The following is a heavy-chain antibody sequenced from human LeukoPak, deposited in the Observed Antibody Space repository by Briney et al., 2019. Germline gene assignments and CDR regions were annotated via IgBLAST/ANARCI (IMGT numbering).Heavy chain of an antibody. CDR3: ARDWSGTNWFDP. CDR1: GGSISSYY. Sequence: SETLSLTCTVSGGSISSYYWSWIRQPPGKGLEWIGYIYYSGSKNYNPSLKSRVTISVDTSKNQFSLKLRSVTAADTAVYYCARDWSGTNWFDPWRQGTLVTVSS. V-gene: IGHV4-59*01. J-gene: IGHJ5*02. CDR2: IYYSGSK. D-gene: IGHD1-7*01.